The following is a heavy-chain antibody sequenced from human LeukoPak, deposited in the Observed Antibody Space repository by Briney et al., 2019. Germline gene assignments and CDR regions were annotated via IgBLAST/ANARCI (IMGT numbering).Heavy chain of an antibody. CDR2: IKWNGGST. D-gene: IGHD4-17*01. CDR3: ARGYYGDLYFDY. V-gene: IGHV3-20*04. J-gene: IGHJ4*02. CDR1: GFSFSGYG. Sequence: PGGSLRLSCAASGFSFSGYGMSWVRQAPGKGLEWVSGIKWNGGSTGYADSVKGRFTISRDNAKNSLYLQMNSLRVEDTALYYCARGYYGDLYFDYWGQGTLVTVSS.